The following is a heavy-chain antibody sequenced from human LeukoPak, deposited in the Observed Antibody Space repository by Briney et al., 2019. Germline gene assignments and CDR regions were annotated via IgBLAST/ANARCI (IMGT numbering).Heavy chain of an antibody. Sequence: PGGSLRLSCAASGFTFSASAMNWVRQAPAKGLEWVSSVNGGGSSTYYADSVKGRFTISRDNSRNTLYLQMNSLRVEDTAVYYCAKGFFDWLYYFDSWGQGTLVTVSS. CDR3: AKGFFDWLYYFDS. D-gene: IGHD3-9*01. CDR2: VNGGGSST. CDR1: GFTFSASA. V-gene: IGHV3-23*01. J-gene: IGHJ4*02.